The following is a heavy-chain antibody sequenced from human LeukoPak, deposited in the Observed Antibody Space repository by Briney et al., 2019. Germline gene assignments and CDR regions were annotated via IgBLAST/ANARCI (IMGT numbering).Heavy chain of an antibody. CDR1: GYTFTGYY. J-gene: IGHJ3*02. V-gene: IGHV1-2*02. Sequence: ASVKVSYKASGYTFTGYYMHWVRQAPGQGLEWMGWINPNSGGTNYAQKFQGRVTMTRDTSISTAYMELSRLRSDDTAVYYCAREGSGSFDDAFDIWGQGTMVTVSS. CDR2: INPNSGGT. CDR3: AREGSGSFDDAFDI. D-gene: IGHD1-26*01.